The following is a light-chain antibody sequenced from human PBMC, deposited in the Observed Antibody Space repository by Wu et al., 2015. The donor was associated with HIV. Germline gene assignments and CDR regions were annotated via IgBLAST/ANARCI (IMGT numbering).Light chain of an antibody. CDR2: GSF. CDR1: QSVSNS. CDR3: QHYHNWPPWT. V-gene: IGKV3-15*01. Sequence: EVVMTQSPATLSVSPGEGATLSCRTSQSVSNSLAWYQHKPGQGPRLLIYGSFTRASGTPARFSGSGSGTEFTLTISDIQSEDFAVYYCQHYHNWPPWTFGQGTKVE. J-gene: IGKJ1*01.